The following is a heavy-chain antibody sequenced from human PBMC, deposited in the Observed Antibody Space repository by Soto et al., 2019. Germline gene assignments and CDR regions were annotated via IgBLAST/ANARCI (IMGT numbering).Heavy chain of an antibody. CDR2: ISYDGSNK. J-gene: IGHJ6*02. D-gene: IGHD6-19*01. CDR1: GFTLSSYG. CDR3: AKGSSSGWRNYYYYYGLDV. V-gene: IGHV3-30*18. Sequence: GGSLRLSCAASGFTLSSYGMHWVRQAPGKGLEWVAVISYDGSNKYYGDSVKGRFTISRDNSKNTLYLQMNSLRVDDTAVYYCAKGSSSGWRNYYYYYGLDVWGQGTTVTVSS.